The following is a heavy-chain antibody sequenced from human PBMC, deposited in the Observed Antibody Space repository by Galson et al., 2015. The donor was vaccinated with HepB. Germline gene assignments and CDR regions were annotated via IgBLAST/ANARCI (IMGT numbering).Heavy chain of an antibody. D-gene: IGHD2-15*01. J-gene: IGHJ4*02. V-gene: IGHV1-18*01. CDR2: ISAYNGNT. CDR1: GYTFTSYG. Sequence: SVKVSCKASGYTFTSYGISWVRQAPGQGLEWMGWISAYNGNTNYAQKLQGRVTMTTDTSTSTAYMELRSLRSDDTAVYYCARATTPKGFKYCSGGSCYALERKEFDYWGQGTLVTVSS. CDR3: ARATTPKGFKYCSGGSCYALERKEFDY.